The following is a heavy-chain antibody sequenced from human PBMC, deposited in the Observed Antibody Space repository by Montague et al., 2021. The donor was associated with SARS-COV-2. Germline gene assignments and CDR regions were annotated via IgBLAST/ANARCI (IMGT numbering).Heavy chain of an antibody. CDR1: DGSFSGYY. J-gene: IGHJ3*01. V-gene: IGHV4-34*01. Sequence: SETLSLTCAVYDGSFSGYYWSWIRQPPGKGLEWIGKINHSGSTNSNPSLKSRVTISVDTSKNQFSLKLNSVSAADTAVYYCARGQATIFGVLIMLAAAGALDVWGQGTMVTVAS. CDR2: INHSGST. D-gene: IGHD3-3*01. CDR3: ARGQATIFGVLIMLAAAGALDV.